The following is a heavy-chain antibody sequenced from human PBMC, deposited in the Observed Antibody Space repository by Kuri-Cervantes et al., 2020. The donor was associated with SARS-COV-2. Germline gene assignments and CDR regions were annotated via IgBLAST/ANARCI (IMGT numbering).Heavy chain of an antibody. CDR2: ISANNGNT. CDR1: GYTFNNSG. J-gene: IGHJ4*02. D-gene: IGHD3-22*01. CDR3: ARDRDYYDSGGY. Sequence: ASVKVSCKASGYTFNNSGISWVRQAPGQGLEWMGWISANNGNTNYAQKLQGRVTMTTDTSTSTAYMELKSLRSDDTAVYYCARDRDYYDSGGYWGQGTLVTVSS. V-gene: IGHV1-18*04.